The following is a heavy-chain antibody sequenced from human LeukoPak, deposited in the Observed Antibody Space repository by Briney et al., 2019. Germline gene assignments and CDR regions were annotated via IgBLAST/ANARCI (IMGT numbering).Heavy chain of an antibody. CDR2: INPSGGST. V-gene: IGHV1-46*01. D-gene: IGHD3-22*01. Sequence: GASVKVSCKASGYTFTTYYMHWVRQAPGQGLEWMGIINPSGGSTTYAQNFQGRVTMTRDTSTSAVYMEVSSLRSEDTAVYYCATSSGYKHGYDYWGQGTLVTVSS. J-gene: IGHJ4*02. CDR3: ATSSGYKHGYDY. CDR1: GYTFTTYY.